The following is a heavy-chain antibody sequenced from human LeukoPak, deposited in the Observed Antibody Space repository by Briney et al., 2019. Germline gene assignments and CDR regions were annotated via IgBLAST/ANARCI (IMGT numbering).Heavy chain of an antibody. CDR2: IYYSGST. CDR1: GGSISSYY. V-gene: IGHV4-59*12. CDR3: ARGRSRRQQLALNRFDY. Sequence: SETLSLTCTVSGGSISSYYWSWIRQPPGKGLEWIGYIYYSGSTNYNPSLKSRVTISVDTSKNQFSLKLSSVTAADTAVYYCARGRSRRQQLALNRFDYWGQGTLVTVSS. J-gene: IGHJ4*02. D-gene: IGHD6-13*01.